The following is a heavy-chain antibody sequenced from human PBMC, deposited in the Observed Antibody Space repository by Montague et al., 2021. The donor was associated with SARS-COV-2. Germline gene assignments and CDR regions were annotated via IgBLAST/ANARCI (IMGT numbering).Heavy chain of an antibody. Sequence: SETLSLTCAVSGASLASGYWWRWVRQSPGKGLGWIAEIHHTGGSNYNPSLVSRVTIFLDRSKNHLTLTLSAVTAADTAMYYCASHPVWQQLCTWGQGTLVTVSA. D-gene: IGHD1-1*01. CDR2: IHHTGGS. J-gene: IGHJ5*02. CDR1: GASLASGYW. CDR3: ASHPVWQQLCT. V-gene: IGHV4-4*02.